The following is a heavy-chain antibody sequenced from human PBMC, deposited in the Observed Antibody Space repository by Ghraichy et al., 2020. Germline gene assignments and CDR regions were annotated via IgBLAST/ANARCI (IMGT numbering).Heavy chain of an antibody. V-gene: IGHV4-59*01. CDR3: ARNGGYCSGGSCHYDYYFDY. J-gene: IGHJ4*02. CDR1: GGSISSYY. D-gene: IGHD2-15*01. Sequence: SETLSLTCTGSGGSISSYYWSWIRQPPGKGLEWIGYIYYSGSTNYNPSLKSRVTISVDTSKNQFSLKLSSVTAADTAVYYCARNGGYCSGGSCHYDYYFDYWGQGTLVTVSS. CDR2: IYYSGST.